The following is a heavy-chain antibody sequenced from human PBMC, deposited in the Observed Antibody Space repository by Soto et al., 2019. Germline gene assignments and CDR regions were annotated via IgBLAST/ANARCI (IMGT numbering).Heavy chain of an antibody. J-gene: IGHJ4*02. CDR1: GFTFSDYY. V-gene: IGHV3-11*01. D-gene: IGHD6-19*01. CDR3: AKAGFQWLVPFDY. Sequence: GGSLRLSCAASGFTFSDYYMSWIRQAPGKGLEWVSYIGSSDTTISYADSVKGRFTVSRDNAKNSLFLQMNSLRAEDTAVYYWAKAGFQWLVPFDYWGQGTLVPVSS. CDR2: IGSSDTTI.